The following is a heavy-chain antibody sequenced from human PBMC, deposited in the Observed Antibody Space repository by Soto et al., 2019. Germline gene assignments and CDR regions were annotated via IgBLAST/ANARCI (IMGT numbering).Heavy chain of an antibody. CDR2: IIPIFGTA. CDR3: ASPDYGGNWYYFDY. V-gene: IGHV1-69*13. Sequence: GGPVKVSCKASGGTFSSYAISWVRQAPGQGLEWMGGIIPIFGTANYAQKFQGRVTITADESTSTAYMELSSLRSEDTAVYYCASPDYGGNWYYFDYWGQGTLVTVSS. CDR1: GGTFSSYA. D-gene: IGHD4-17*01. J-gene: IGHJ4*02.